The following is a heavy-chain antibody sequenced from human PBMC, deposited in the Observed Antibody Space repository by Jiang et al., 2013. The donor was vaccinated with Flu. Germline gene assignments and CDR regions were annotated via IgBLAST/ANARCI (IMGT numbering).Heavy chain of an antibody. CDR2: FDPGDGER. D-gene: IGHD3-16*01. V-gene: IGHV1-24*01. Sequence: SGAEVKKPGASVKVSCKVSGYTLTELSMHWVRQAPGKGLEWMGGFDPGDGERIFAQKFQDRVTMTEDTSTDTAYMELRSLRSEDTAVYYCAAGVMRYFRNFQYFHHWARAPWSPSPQ. CDR1: GYTLTELS. J-gene: IGHJ1*01. CDR3: AAGVMRYFRNFQYFHH.